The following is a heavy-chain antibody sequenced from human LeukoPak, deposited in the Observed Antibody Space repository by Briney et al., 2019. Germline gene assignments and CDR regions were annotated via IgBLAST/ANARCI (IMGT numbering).Heavy chain of an antibody. CDR1: GGSISSSSYY. CDR3: ASSRVLFGIWFDP. D-gene: IGHD3-16*01. CDR2: IYYSGST. J-gene: IGHJ5*02. V-gene: IGHV4-39*01. Sequence: PSETLSLTCTVSGGSISSSSYYWGWIRQPPGKGLEWIGSIYYSGSTYYNPSLKSRVTISVDTSKNQFSLKLSSVTAADTAAYYCASSRVLFGIWFDPWGQGTLVTVSS.